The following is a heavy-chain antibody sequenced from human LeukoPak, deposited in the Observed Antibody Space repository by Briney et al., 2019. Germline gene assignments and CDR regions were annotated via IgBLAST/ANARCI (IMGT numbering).Heavy chain of an antibody. J-gene: IGHJ4*02. CDR3: ARRTYSSSSSLFDY. CDR1: GYTFTSYG. D-gene: IGHD6-6*01. CDR2: ISAYNGNT. Sequence: ASVKVSCKASGYTFTSYGISWVRQAPGQGLEWMAWISAYNGNTNYAQNLQGRFTMTTDTSTTTAYMELRSLRSDDTAFYYCARRTYSSSSSLFDYWGQGTLVTVSS. V-gene: IGHV1-18*01.